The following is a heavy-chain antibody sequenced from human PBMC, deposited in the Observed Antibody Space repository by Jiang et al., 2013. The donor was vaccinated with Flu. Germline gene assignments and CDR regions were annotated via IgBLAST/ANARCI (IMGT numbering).Heavy chain of an antibody. J-gene: IGHJ4*02. V-gene: IGHV1-69*04. Sequence: GAEVKKPGASVKVSCKASGYTFTSYGISWVRQAPGQGLEWMGRIIPILGIANYAQKFQGRVTITADKSTSTAYMELSSLRSEDTAVYYCASLRIAARTQKVDYVGPGNPGHRLL. CDR2: IIPILGIA. CDR1: GYTFTSYG. D-gene: IGHD6-6*01. CDR3: ASLRIAARTQKVDY.